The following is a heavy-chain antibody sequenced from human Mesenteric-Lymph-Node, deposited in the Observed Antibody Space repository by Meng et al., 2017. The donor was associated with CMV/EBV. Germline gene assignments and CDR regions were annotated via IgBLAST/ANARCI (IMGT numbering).Heavy chain of an antibody. CDR2: INHSGST. CDR3: ARHQRWLKSEGGFNY. V-gene: IGHV4-34*01. J-gene: IGHJ4*02. Sequence: QVQLQQWGAGLLKPSGTPTLTWSVHVWSFSGYSRGWIRQPPGKGLEWIGEINHSGSTNYNPSLKSRVTISVDTSKNQFSLKLSSVTAADTAVYYCARHQRWLKSEGGFNYWGQGTLVTVSS. CDR1: VWSFSGYS. D-gene: IGHD4-23*01.